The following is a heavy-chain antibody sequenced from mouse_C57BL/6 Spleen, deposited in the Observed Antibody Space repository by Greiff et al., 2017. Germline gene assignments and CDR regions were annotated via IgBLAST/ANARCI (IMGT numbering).Heavy chain of an antibody. Sequence: EVQLQQSGPELVKPGASVKISCKASGYTFTDYYMNWVKQSHGKSLEWIGDINPNNGGTSYNQKFKGKATLTVDKSSSTAYMELRSLTSEDSAVYYGARGRTGSDPLAMDYWGQGTSVTVSS. CDR3: ARGRTGSDPLAMDY. CDR1: GYTFTDYY. CDR2: INPNNGGT. V-gene: IGHV1-26*01. D-gene: IGHD4-1*01. J-gene: IGHJ4*01.